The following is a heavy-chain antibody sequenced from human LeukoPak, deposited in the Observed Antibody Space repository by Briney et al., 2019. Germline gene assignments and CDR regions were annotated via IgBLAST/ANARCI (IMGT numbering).Heavy chain of an antibody. V-gene: IGHV1-46*01. Sequence: ASVKVSCKASGYTFTSYYMHWVRRAPGQGLEWMGIINSNGGSTSYAQKFQGRVTMTRDTSTSTVYMQLSSLSSEDTAVYYCARGYSSNWYVYWGQGTLVTVSS. CDR1: GYTFTSYY. D-gene: IGHD6-13*01. J-gene: IGHJ5*01. CDR2: INSNGGST. CDR3: ARGYSSNWYVY.